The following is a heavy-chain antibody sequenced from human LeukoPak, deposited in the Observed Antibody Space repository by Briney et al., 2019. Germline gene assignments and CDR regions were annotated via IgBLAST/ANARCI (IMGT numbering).Heavy chain of an antibody. CDR1: GYSFTSYW. D-gene: IGHD4-17*01. J-gene: IGHJ4*02. Sequence: GESLRISCKGSGYSFTSYWIGWVRQMPGKGLEWMGIIYPGDSDTRYSPSFQGQVTISAGKSISTAYLQWSSLKASDTAMYYCARLLNGYGDHGGWFFDYWGQGTLVTVSS. CDR3: ARLLNGYGDHGGWFFDY. V-gene: IGHV5-51*01. CDR2: IYPGDSDT.